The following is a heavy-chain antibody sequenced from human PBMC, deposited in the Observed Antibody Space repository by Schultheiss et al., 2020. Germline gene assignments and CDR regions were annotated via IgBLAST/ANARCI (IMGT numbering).Heavy chain of an antibody. CDR1: GGSFSGYY. V-gene: IGHV4-59*12. D-gene: IGHD1-20*01. Sequence: SETLSLTCAVYGGSFSGYYWSWIRQPPGKGLEWIGYIYYSGSTNYNPSLKSRVTISVDTSKNQFSLNLTSVTPADTALYYCARYSVGVTGTAVDTWGQGTLVTVSS. CDR3: ARYSVGVTGTAVDT. J-gene: IGHJ5*02. CDR2: IYYSGST.